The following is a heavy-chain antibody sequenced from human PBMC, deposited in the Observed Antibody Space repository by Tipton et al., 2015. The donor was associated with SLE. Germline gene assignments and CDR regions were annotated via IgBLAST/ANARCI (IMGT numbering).Heavy chain of an antibody. CDR1: GGSFSGYY. J-gene: IGHJ5*02. Sequence: TLSLTCAVYGGSFSGYYWSWIRQPPGKGLEWIGEINHSGSTNYNPSLKSRVTISVDTSKNQFSLKLSSVTAADTAVYYCARVRRPWVDPWGQGTLVTVSS. V-gene: IGHV4-34*01. D-gene: IGHD4-17*01. CDR2: INHSGST. CDR3: ARVRRPWVDP.